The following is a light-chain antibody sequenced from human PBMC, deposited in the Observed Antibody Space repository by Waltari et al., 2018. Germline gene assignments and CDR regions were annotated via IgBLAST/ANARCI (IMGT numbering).Light chain of an antibody. CDR1: QSVLYSSNNKNY. V-gene: IGKV4-1*01. CDR2: GAS. CDR3: QQYLTSSWT. Sequence: DIVMTQSPDSLAVSLGERATFTCQSSQSVLYSSNNKNYLAWYQQKPGQPPKLLIYGASTRESGVPDRFSGSGSGTDFTLTISSLQAEDVAVYYCQQYLTSSWTFGQGTKVEIK. J-gene: IGKJ1*01.